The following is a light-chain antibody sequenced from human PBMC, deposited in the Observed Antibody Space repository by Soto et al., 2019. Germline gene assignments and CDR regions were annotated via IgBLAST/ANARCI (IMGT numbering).Light chain of an antibody. V-gene: IGKV1-27*01. J-gene: IGKJ1*01. CDR1: QGISNY. CDR2: AAS. Sequence: DIQMTQSPSSLSASVGDRVTITCRASQGISNYLAWYQQKPGKVPKLLIYAASTLQSGVPSRFSGRGSGTDFTLTISSLQPEDVATYYWQKYNSAPPWTFGQGTKVEIK. CDR3: QKYNSAPPWT.